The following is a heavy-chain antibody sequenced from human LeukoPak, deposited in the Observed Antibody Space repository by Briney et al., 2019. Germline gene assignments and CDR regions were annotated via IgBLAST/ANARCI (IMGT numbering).Heavy chain of an antibody. Sequence: PGGSLRLSCAASGFTFSNAWMTWVRQAPGKGLEWVSYISSSSSYTNYADSVKGRFTISRDNAKNSLYLQMNSLRAEDTAVYYCARDRGYCSGGSCYPKNFDYWGQGTLVTVSS. D-gene: IGHD2-15*01. V-gene: IGHV3-11*06. J-gene: IGHJ4*02. CDR1: GFTFSNAW. CDR2: ISSSSSYT. CDR3: ARDRGYCSGGSCYPKNFDY.